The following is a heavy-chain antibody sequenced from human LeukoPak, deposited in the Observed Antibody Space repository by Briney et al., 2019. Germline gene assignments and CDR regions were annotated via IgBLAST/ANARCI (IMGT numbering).Heavy chain of an antibody. J-gene: IGHJ4*02. CDR2: FTYGGCT. V-gene: IGHV4-39*01. CDR3: ARRSSNPVGAIDY. D-gene: IGHD1-26*01. CDR1: GGSISNSNYY. Sequence: SETLSLTCTVSGGSISNSNYYWGWIRQPPGKGLEWIGSFTYGGCTYYNPSLKSRVTISVDTSKNQFSLKVTSVTAADTAVYYCARRSSNPVGAIDYWGQGTLVSVSS.